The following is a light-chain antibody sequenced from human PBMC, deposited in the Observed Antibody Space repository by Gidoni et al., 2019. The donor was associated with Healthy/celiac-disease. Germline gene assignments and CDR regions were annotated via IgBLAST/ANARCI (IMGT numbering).Light chain of an antibody. CDR1: SSDVGGYHY. CDR2: EVS. V-gene: IGLV2-8*01. CDR3: SSYAGSNIGV. Sequence: QSALTQPPSASGSPGQSVTISCTGTSSDVGGYHYVSWYQQHPGKAPKLMIYEVSKRPSGVPDRFSGSKSGNTASLTVSGLQAEDEADYYCSSYAGSNIGVFGGGTKLTVL. J-gene: IGLJ3*02.